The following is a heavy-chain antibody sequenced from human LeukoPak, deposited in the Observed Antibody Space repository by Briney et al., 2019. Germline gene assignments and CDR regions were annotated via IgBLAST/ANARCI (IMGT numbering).Heavy chain of an antibody. CDR2: IYHSGST. V-gene: IGHV4-38-2*01. J-gene: IGHJ5*02. CDR1: GYSISSGYY. Sequence: SETLSLTCAVSGYSISSGYYWGWIWQPPGKGLEWIGSIYHSGSTYYNPSLKSRVTISVDTSKNQFSLKLSSVTAADTAVYYCARHSSGWPYNWFDPWGQGTLVTVSS. CDR3: ARHSSGWPYNWFDP. D-gene: IGHD6-19*01.